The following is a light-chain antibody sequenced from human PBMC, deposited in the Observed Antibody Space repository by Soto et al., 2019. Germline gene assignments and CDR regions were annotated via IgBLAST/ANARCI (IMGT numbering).Light chain of an antibody. CDR1: QSVSSSF. CDR2: GAS. V-gene: IGKV3D-20*02. CDR3: QHRMNWPLT. J-gene: IGKJ5*01. Sequence: EIVMTQSPGTLSLSPGERATLSCRASQSVSSSFLSWYQQKPGQSPRLLIYGASGRATGIPDRFSGSGSGTDFTLTISSLEPDDFAVYYCQHRMNWPLTFGQGTRLEIK.